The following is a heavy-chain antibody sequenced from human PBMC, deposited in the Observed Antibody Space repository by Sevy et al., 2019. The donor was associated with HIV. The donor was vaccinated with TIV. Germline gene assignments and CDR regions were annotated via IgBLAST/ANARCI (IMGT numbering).Heavy chain of an antibody. D-gene: IGHD2-15*01. CDR3: AKGDRTFYGMDV. V-gene: IGHV3-23*01. CDR1: GFTFSTYT. CDR2: ISGSGGST. Sequence: GGSLRLSCAASGFTFSTYTMNWVRQALGKGLEWVSAISGSGGSTYYADSVEGRFTISRDKSKNTVFLQMNSLRAEDTAIYYCAKGDRTFYGMDVWGQGTTVTVSS. J-gene: IGHJ6*02.